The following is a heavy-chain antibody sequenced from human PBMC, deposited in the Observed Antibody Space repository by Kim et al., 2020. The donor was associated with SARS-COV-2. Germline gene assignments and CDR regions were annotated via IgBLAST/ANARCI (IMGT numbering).Heavy chain of an antibody. J-gene: IGHJ3*02. Sequence: SLKGRFTISRDDSKNTAYLQMNSLKTEDTAVYYFTSVPGPTLAFWDAFDIWGQGTMVTVSS. V-gene: IGHV3-73*01. CDR3: TSVPGPTLAFWDAFDI. D-gene: IGHD1-1*01.